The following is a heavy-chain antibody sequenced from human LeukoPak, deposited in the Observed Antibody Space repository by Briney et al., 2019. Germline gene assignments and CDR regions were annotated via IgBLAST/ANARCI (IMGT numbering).Heavy chain of an antibody. J-gene: IGHJ6*04. CDR1: GFTFGDYS. D-gene: IGHD6-13*01. CDR3: TSGPYGGSWYGYYYGFDV. CDR2: IRSKDHVETT. Sequence: GRSLRLSCTVSGFTFGDYSMAWVRQAPGKGREWGGFIRSKDHVETTEYAATVKDRFPISRDDSKSIAYLQMNSLKTEDTAVYFWTSGPYGGSWYGYYYGFDVWGKGTMVTVSS. V-gene: IGHV3-49*04.